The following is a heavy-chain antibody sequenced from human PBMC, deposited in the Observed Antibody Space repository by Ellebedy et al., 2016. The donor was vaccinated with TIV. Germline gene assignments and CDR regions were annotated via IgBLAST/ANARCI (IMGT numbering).Heavy chain of an antibody. CDR2: INPNSGCT. V-gene: IGHV1-2*02. J-gene: IGHJ4*02. D-gene: IGHD3-22*01. Sequence: AASVTVSCKASRYTFTGYYLHWVRQAPGQGLEWMGWINPNSGCTNYAQKFQGRVTMTRDTSISPAYMELSRLRSDDTAVYYCASVGLLLDYWGQGTLVTVSS. CDR3: ASVGLLLDY. CDR1: RYTFTGYY.